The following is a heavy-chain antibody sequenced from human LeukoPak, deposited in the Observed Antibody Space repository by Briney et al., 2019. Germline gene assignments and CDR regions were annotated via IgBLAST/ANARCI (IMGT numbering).Heavy chain of an antibody. J-gene: IGHJ3*02. D-gene: IGHD3-3*01. CDR1: GGTFSSYA. CDR3: ARHGPITIFGVVPYLNGFDI. Sequence: EASVTVSCKASGGTFSSYAISWVRQAPGQGLEWMGGIIPIFGTANYAQKFQGRVTITADESTSTAYMELSSLRSEDTAVYYCARHGPITIFGVVPYLNGFDIWGQGTMGTVSS. V-gene: IGHV1-69*13. CDR2: IIPIFGTA.